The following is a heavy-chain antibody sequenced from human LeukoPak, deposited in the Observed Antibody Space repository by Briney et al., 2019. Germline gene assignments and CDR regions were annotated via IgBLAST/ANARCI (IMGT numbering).Heavy chain of an antibody. D-gene: IGHD3-22*01. Sequence: SVKVSCKASGGTLSSYAISWVRQAPGQGLEWMGRIIPILGIANYAQKFQGRVTITADKSTSTAYMELRSLKSDDTAVYYCARDYYESSNNNFDVYDIWGQGTMVTVSS. J-gene: IGHJ3*02. CDR2: IIPILGIA. CDR3: ARDYYESSNNNFDVYDI. V-gene: IGHV1-69*04. CDR1: GGTLSSYA.